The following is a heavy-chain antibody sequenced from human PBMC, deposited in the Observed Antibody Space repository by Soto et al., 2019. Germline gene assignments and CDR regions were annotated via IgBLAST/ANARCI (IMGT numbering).Heavy chain of an antibody. D-gene: IGHD5-12*01. CDR2: IWYDGSLQ. CDR1: GFSFENYG. V-gene: IGHV3-33*06. Sequence: QVQMVESGGGVVQPGRSLRLSCAASGFSFENYGMHWVRHAPGRGLEWVAIIWYDGSLQYYAAAVKGRFTISRDNSKNTLYLEMNSLRAEDTAVYYCANLWGDGYNLGQDYNGMDVWGQGTTVIVSS. CDR3: ANLWGDGYNLGQDYNGMDV. J-gene: IGHJ6*02.